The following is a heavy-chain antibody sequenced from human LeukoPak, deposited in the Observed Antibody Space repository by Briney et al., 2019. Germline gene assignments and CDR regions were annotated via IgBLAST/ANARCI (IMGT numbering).Heavy chain of an antibody. CDR1: GFTFSSYA. CDR3: AKDNAGHGDYASSFDI. J-gene: IGHJ3*02. D-gene: IGHD4-17*01. CDR2: ISGSGGST. V-gene: IGHV3-23*01. Sequence: GGSLRLSCAASGFTFSSYAMSWVRQAPGKGLEWVSAISGSGGSTYYADSVKGRFTISRDNSKNTLYLQMNSLRAEDTAVYYCAKDNAGHGDYASSFDIWGQGTMVTVSS.